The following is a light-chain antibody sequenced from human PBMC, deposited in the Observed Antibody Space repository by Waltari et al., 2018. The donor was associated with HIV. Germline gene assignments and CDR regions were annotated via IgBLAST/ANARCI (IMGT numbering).Light chain of an antibody. CDR3: SSYAGSNNYV. CDR1: SSDVGGYNC. V-gene: IGLV2-8*01. Sequence: QSALTQPPSASGSPGQSVTISCTGTSSDVGGYNCFSWYQQHPGKAPKRMIYEVSKRPSGVPDRFFGSKSGNTASLTVSGLQAEDEADYYCSSYAGSNNYVFGTGTKVTVL. CDR2: EVS. J-gene: IGLJ1*01.